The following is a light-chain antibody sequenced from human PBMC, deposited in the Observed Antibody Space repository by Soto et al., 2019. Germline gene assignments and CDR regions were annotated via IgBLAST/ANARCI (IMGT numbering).Light chain of an antibody. J-gene: IGKJ4*01. V-gene: IGKV3-20*01. CDR2: VAS. CDR3: QQYGSSPLT. Sequence: EIVLTQSPGTLSLSPGERATLSCRASQSVSRSYLAWYQQKPGQAPRLLIYVASSRATGIPDRFSGSGSGTDFTLTIRRLEPEDFAVYYCQQYGSSPLTFGGGTKVDI. CDR1: QSVSRSY.